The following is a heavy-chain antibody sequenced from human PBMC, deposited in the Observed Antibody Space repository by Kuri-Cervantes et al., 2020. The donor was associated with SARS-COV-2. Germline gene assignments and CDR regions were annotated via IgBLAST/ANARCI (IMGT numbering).Heavy chain of an antibody. J-gene: IGHJ4*02. D-gene: IGHD3-9*01. CDR2: MNPNSGGT. Sequence: ASVKVSCKASGYTFTSYDINWVRQATGQGLEWMGWMNPNSGGTNYAQKFQGRVTMTRDTSISTAYMELRSLRSDDTAVYYCARDHSRYFDWLPRRTFDYWGQGTLVTVSS. V-gene: IGHV1-2*02. CDR1: GYTFTSYD. CDR3: ARDHSRYFDWLPRRTFDY.